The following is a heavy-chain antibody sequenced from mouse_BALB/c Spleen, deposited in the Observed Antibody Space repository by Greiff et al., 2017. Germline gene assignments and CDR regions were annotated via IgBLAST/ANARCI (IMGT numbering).Heavy chain of an antibody. Sequence: QVQLQQSGAELVRPGSSVKISCKASGYAFSSYWMNWVKQRPGQGLEWIGQIYPGDGDTNYNRKFKGKATLTADKSSSTAYMQLSSLTSEDSAVYFCARSYPSYYRYVGFDYWGQGTTLTVSS. D-gene: IGHD2-14*01. CDR2: IYPGDGDT. V-gene: IGHV1-80*01. CDR3: ARSYPSYYRYVGFDY. J-gene: IGHJ2*01. CDR1: GYAFSSYW.